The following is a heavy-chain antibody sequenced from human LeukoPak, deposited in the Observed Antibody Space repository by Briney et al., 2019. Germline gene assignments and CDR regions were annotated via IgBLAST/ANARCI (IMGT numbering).Heavy chain of an antibody. CDR2: IRTGNNDI. CDR1: GFTFSSYA. D-gene: IGHD2-15*01. Sequence: GGSLSLSCAASGFTFSSYAMRRVRQAPGKGLEWISSIRTGNNDIYYADSLKGRFAISRDNAKNTLYLQMNSLRAEDTAVYYCARPGWVLVTATFLDYWGQGTLVTVSS. J-gene: IGHJ4*02. V-gene: IGHV3-21*04. CDR3: ARPGWVLVTATFLDY.